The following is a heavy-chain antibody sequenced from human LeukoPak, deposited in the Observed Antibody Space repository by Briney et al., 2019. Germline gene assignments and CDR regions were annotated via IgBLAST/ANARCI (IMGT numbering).Heavy chain of an antibody. Sequence: PSETLSLTCTVSGGSISSYYWSWIRQPPGKGLEWIGYIYYSESTNYNPSLKSRVTISVDTSKNQFSLKLSSVTAADTAVYYCARKTTLGYFDYWGQGTLVTVSS. V-gene: IGHV4-59*01. CDR2: IYYSEST. D-gene: IGHD4-11*01. CDR1: GGSISSYY. J-gene: IGHJ4*02. CDR3: ARKTTLGYFDY.